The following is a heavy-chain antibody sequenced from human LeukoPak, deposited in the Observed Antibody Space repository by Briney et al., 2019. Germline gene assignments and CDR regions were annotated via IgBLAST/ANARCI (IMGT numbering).Heavy chain of an antibody. J-gene: IGHJ4*02. CDR2: IYYSGST. CDR1: GGSISSYY. V-gene: IGHV4-59*08. D-gene: IGHD4-17*01. Sequence: SETLSLTCTVSGGSISSYYWSWIRQPPGKGLEWIGYIYYSGSTNYNPSLKSRVTISVDTSKNQFSLKLSSVTAADTAVYYCARQGYGDHFDYWGQGTLVTVSS. CDR3: ARQGYGDHFDY.